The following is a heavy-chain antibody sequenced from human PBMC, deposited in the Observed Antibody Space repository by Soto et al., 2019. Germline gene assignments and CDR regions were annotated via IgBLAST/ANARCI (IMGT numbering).Heavy chain of an antibody. CDR1: GDSVSSNSAA. D-gene: IGHD3-10*01. CDR3: VRDAGSLGY. V-gene: IGHV6-1*01. CDR2: TYYRSKWYN. J-gene: IGHJ4*02. Sequence: SQTLSLTCAISGDSVSSNSAAWNWIRQSPSRGLEWLGRTYYRSKWYNDYAVSVKSRITINPDTSKNSVFLQMNSLRVEDTAVYYCVRDAGSLGYWGQGTLVTVSS.